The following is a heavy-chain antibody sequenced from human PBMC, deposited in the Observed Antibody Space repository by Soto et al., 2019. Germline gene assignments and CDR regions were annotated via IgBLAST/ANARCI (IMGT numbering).Heavy chain of an antibody. D-gene: IGHD6-19*01. J-gene: IGHJ4*02. Sequence: EVQLVESGGGLVQPGRSLRLSCATSGFTFDDYAMHWVRQAPGKGLEWVSGISWNSGSIGYADSVKGRFTISRDNAKNSLYLQMNSLRAEDTALDYCAKDQDGSGWYDYWGQGTLVTVSS. CDR1: GFTFDDYA. CDR2: ISWNSGSI. V-gene: IGHV3-9*01. CDR3: AKDQDGSGWYDY.